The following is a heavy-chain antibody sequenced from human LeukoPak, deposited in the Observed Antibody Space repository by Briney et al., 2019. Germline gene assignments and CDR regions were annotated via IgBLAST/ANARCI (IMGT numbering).Heavy chain of an antibody. CDR2: LYSGSDT. D-gene: IGHD3-10*01. Sequence: PGGSLRLSCAASGFTVSTNYMNWVRQAPGEGLEWVSILYSGSDTYYADSVKGRFTISRDSSKNILSLQMNNLRAEDTAVYYCARVGDHFHWYLDLWGRGTLVTVSS. CDR3: ARVGDHFHWYLDL. J-gene: IGHJ2*01. CDR1: GFTVSTNY. V-gene: IGHV3-53*01.